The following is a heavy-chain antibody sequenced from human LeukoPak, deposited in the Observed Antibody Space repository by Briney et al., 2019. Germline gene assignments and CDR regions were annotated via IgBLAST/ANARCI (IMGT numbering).Heavy chain of an antibody. J-gene: IGHJ6*03. V-gene: IGHV4-59*08. D-gene: IGHD3-10*01. CDR1: GGSISSYY. Sequence: PSETLSLTCTVSGGSISSYYWSWIRQPPGKGLEWIGYIYYSGSTYYNPSLKSRVTISVDTSKNQFSLKLSSVTAADTAVYYCARRGYYYGSGSPPYYMDVWGKGTTVTISS. CDR2: IYYSGST. CDR3: ARRGYYYGSGSPPYYMDV.